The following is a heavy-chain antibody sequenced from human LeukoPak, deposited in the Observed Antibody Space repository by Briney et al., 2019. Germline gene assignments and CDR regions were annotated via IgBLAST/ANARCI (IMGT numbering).Heavy chain of an antibody. CDR1: GFTFSTYA. Sequence: PGGSLRLSCAVSGFTFSTYAMSWVRQAPGKGLEWIPAVRGSGSDTYYADSVKGRFTISRDNSKNTLYLQMNSLRAGDTAIYYCAKTSRGNSAYDSPLDYWGQGTLVTVSS. J-gene: IGHJ4*02. D-gene: IGHD5-12*01. CDR3: AKTSRGNSAYDSPLDY. V-gene: IGHV3-23*01. CDR2: VRGSGSDT.